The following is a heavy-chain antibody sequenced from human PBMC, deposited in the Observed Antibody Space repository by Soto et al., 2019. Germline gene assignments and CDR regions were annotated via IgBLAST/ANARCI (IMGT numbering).Heavy chain of an antibody. Sequence: QVQLVQSGAEVKQPGSSVKVSCKASGGTFSNYPVSWVRQAPGQGLEWMGGIIPIFGTVNYAQKFQGRLTITADESPSTAYMELSSLRSEDTAVYYCARGNHRWLQLWYFDLWGRGTLVTVSS. D-gene: IGHD5-12*01. V-gene: IGHV1-69*12. CDR2: IIPIFGTV. J-gene: IGHJ2*01. CDR1: GGTFSNYP. CDR3: ARGNHRWLQLWYFDL.